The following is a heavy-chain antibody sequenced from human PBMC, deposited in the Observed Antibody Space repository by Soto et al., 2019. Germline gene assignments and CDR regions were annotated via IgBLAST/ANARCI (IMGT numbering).Heavy chain of an antibody. D-gene: IGHD6-19*01. Sequence: SETLSLTCAVFGDSINSDNYYWTWIRQPPGKDLEWIGNIYFSGSTYYNPSLNSRVTLSIDTSKNHFSLKLTSVTAADTAMYYCARHRAVAGLDYWGQGTLVTVSS. CDR3: ARHRAVAGLDY. CDR2: IYFSGST. CDR1: GDSINSDNYY. J-gene: IGHJ4*02. V-gene: IGHV4-39*01.